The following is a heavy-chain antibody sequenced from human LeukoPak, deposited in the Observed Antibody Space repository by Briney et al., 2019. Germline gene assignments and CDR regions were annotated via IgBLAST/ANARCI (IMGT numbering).Heavy chain of an antibody. CDR1: GASFGGYY. CDR3: ARRVKVAAMGL. V-gene: IGHV4-34*01. Sequence: SETLSLTCAVYGASFGGYYWTWIRQSPGRGLEWIGEINHSGSTNYNPSLKSRVTISLRTSENQFSLKLSSVAAADTAVYYCARRVKVAAMGLWGQGTLVTVSS. J-gene: IGHJ4*02. D-gene: IGHD2-15*01. CDR2: INHSGST.